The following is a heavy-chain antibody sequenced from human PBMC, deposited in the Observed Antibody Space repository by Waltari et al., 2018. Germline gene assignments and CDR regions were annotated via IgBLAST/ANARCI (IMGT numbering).Heavy chain of an antibody. CDR3: ARQDYYYVKGYFDL. J-gene: IGHJ2*01. CDR1: GCSISSVAYY. D-gene: IGHD3-22*01. CDR2: IFYSGAT. V-gene: IGHV4-39*01. Sequence: QLQLQESGPGLVKPSETVSLPCTVSGCSISSVAYYWGWVRQPPGKGLEFIASIFYSGATYYNPSLESRVTISVDTSKNQFSLELTSVTDADTAVYYCARQDYYYVKGYFDLWGRGTLVTVSS.